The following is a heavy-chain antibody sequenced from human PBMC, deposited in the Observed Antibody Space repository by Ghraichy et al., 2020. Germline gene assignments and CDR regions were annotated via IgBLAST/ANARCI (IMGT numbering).Heavy chain of an antibody. CDR3: AKDHQYYYDSSGYYRGAFDI. CDR1: GFTFSSYA. Sequence: GGSLRLSCAASGFTFSSYAMSWVRQAPGKGLEWVSAISGSGGSTYYADSVKGRFTISRDNSKNTLCLQMNSLRAEDTAVYYCAKDHQYYYDSSGYYRGAFDIWGQGTMVTVSS. D-gene: IGHD3-22*01. CDR2: ISGSGGST. J-gene: IGHJ3*02. V-gene: IGHV3-23*01.